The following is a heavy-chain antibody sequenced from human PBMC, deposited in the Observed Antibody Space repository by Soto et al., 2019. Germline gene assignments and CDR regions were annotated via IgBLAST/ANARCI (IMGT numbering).Heavy chain of an antibody. J-gene: IGHJ4*02. CDR2: ISYDGSNK. CDR3: AKDYYDSSGSHHPFDY. V-gene: IGHV3-30*18. CDR1: GFTFSSYG. D-gene: IGHD3-22*01. Sequence: GGSLRLSCAASGFTFSSYGMHWVRQAPGKGLEWVAVISYDGSNKYYADSVKGRFTISRDNSKNTLYLQMNSLRAEDTAVYYCAKDYYDSSGSHHPFDYWGQGTLVTVSS.